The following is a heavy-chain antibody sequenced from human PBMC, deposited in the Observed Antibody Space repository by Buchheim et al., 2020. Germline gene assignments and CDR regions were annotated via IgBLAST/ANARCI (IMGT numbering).Heavy chain of an antibody. Sequence: QVQLQESGPGLVKPSQTLSLTCTVSGGSISRGDYYWSWIRQPPGKGLEWIGYLYYSGSTYYNPSLKSRVTISVATSKNQFSLKLSSVTAADTAVYYCARVRVGYDFWSGLGNWFDPWGQGTL. J-gene: IGHJ5*02. D-gene: IGHD3-3*01. CDR1: GGSISRGDYY. CDR2: LYYSGST. V-gene: IGHV4-30-4*01. CDR3: ARVRVGYDFWSGLGNWFDP.